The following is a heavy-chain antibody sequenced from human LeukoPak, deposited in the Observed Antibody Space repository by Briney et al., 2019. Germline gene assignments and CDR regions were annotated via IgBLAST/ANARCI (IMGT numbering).Heavy chain of an antibody. CDR3: AKSESPREYRSSSDY. J-gene: IGHJ4*02. CDR1: GFTFDDYV. D-gene: IGHD6-13*01. V-gene: IGHV3-9*01. Sequence: QSGGSLRLSCAASGFTFDDYVMHWVRQAPGKGLEWVSCISWNSGTVGYADSVKGRFTISRDNAKNSLSLQMNSLRTEDTAFYYCAKSESPREYRSSSDYWGQGTLVTVSS. CDR2: ISWNSGTV.